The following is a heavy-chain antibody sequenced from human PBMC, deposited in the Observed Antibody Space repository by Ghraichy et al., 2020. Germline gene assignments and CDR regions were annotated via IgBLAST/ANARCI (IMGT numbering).Heavy chain of an antibody. Sequence: GGSLRLSCAASGFTFSSYSMNWVRQAPGKGLEWVSYISSSSSTIYYADSVKGRFTISRDNAKNSLYLQMNSLRAEDTAVYYCARDLVGYSSGWYGAWGQGTLVTVSS. CDR3: ARDLVGYSSGWYGA. V-gene: IGHV3-48*01. CDR1: GFTFSSYS. D-gene: IGHD6-19*01. CDR2: ISSSSSTI. J-gene: IGHJ5*02.